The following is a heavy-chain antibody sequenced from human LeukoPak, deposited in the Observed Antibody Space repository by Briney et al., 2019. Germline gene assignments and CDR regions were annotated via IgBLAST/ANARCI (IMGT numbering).Heavy chain of an antibody. CDR3: AKDGRWLQSPFDY. Sequence: PGGSLRLSCTASGFTFSSYAMNWVRHAPGKGLEWVSAISGSVGSTSYADSVKGRFTISRDNSKNTLYLQMNSLRAEDTAVYYCAKDGRWLQSPFDYWGQGTLVTVSS. D-gene: IGHD5-24*01. CDR1: GFTFSSYA. CDR2: ISGSVGST. J-gene: IGHJ4*02. V-gene: IGHV3-23*01.